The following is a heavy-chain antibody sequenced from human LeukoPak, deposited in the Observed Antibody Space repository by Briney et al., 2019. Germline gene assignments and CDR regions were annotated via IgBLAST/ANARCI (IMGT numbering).Heavy chain of an antibody. CDR3: ARRSFSSAKPLRMDV. Sequence: SETLSLTCTVSGGSLSTVHWFWIRDRPEKGQGRIGRSYTSKITNNYYSPKSRVTMSVDTSKNQFSLRLTSVTAADTAVYYCARRSFSSAKPLRMDVWGQGTTVTVSS. V-gene: IGHV4-4*07. CDR2: SYTSKIT. D-gene: IGHD3-10*01. J-gene: IGHJ6*02. CDR1: GGSLSTVH.